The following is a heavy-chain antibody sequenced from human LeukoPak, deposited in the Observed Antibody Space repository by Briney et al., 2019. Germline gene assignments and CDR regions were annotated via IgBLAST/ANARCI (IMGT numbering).Heavy chain of an antibody. CDR3: ARTYSSSWDSTYFDY. Sequence: GGSLRLSCAASGFFFSDHYMDWVRQAPGKGLEWVGRIRDNTNGYATECAASVKGRFTISRDDSTNSLYLQMNSLKTEDTAVYFCARTYSSSWDSTYFDYWGQGTLVTVSS. CDR1: GFFFSDHY. V-gene: IGHV3-72*01. J-gene: IGHJ4*02. CDR2: IRDNTNGYAT. D-gene: IGHD6-13*01.